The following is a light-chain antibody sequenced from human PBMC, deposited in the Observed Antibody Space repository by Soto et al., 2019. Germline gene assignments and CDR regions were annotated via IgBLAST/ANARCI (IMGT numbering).Light chain of an antibody. V-gene: IGKV2D-29*01. J-gene: IGKJ1*01. CDR3: MQRIETFRT. Sequence: DIVMTQTPLSLTVTPAQPASISCKSSQSLLHSDGKTYLYWFLQKPGQPPQLLIYEVSTWFSGVRDRFSGSGSGKDLTLKIRRVEAADVGIYYCMQRIETFRTFVEGTKVEI. CDR2: EVS. CDR1: QSLLHSDGKTY.